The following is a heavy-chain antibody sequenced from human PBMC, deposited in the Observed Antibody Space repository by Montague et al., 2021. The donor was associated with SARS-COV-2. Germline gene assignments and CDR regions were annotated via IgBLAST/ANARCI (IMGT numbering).Heavy chain of an antibody. CDR3: ARSKGVVINGVCDY. D-gene: IGHD3-3*01. J-gene: IGHJ4*02. V-gene: IGHV3-33*01. CDR2: IWYDGSNK. Sequence: SLRLSCAASGFPFSSHGMHWVRQAPGKGLEWVAAIWYDGSNKYYADSVKGRFTISKDKSKNTLYLQMNSLRAEDTAVYYCARSKGVVINGVCDYWGQGTLVTVSS. CDR1: GFPFSSHG.